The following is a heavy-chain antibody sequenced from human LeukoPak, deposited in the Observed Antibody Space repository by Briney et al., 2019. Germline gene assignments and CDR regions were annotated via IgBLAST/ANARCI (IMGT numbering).Heavy chain of an antibody. V-gene: IGHV1-69*05. CDR2: IIPIFGTA. J-gene: IGHJ5*02. CDR3: ARASIAVAGRIYDP. CDR1: GYTFTSYG. Sequence: ASVKASCKASGYTFTSYGISWVRQAPGQGLEWMGRIIPIFGTANYAQKFQGRVTITTDESTSTAYMELSSLRSEDTAVYYCARASIAVAGRIYDPWGQGTLVTVSS. D-gene: IGHD6-19*01.